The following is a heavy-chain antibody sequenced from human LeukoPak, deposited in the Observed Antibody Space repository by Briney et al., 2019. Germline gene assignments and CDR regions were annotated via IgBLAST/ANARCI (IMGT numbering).Heavy chain of an antibody. V-gene: IGHV3-48*04. J-gene: IGHJ4*02. CDR3: ARMSSYCDY. CDR2: ISSGSGTI. D-gene: IGHD2-2*01. Sequence: GGSLRLSCAASGFTFSGYPMNWVRQAPGKGLEWVSYISSGSGTIYYTASVRGRFTISRDNAKNSLYPQMNSLRAEDTGVYFCARMSSYCDYWGQGTLVTVSS. CDR1: GFTFSGYP.